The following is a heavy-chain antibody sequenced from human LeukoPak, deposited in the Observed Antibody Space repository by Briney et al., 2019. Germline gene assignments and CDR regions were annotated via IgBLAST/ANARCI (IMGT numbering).Heavy chain of an antibody. CDR1: GFTFSSYA. CDR3: ARVGSSIGYCSGGSCYPRASYYYYMDV. CDR2: ISYDGSNK. D-gene: IGHD2-15*01. J-gene: IGHJ6*03. Sequence: PGGSLKLSCAASGFTFSSYAMHWVRQAPGKGLEWVAVISYDGSNKYYADSVKGRFTISRDNSKNTLYLQMNSLRAEDTALYYCARVGSSIGYCSGGSCYPRASYYYYMDVWGKGTTVTVSS. V-gene: IGHV3-30*04.